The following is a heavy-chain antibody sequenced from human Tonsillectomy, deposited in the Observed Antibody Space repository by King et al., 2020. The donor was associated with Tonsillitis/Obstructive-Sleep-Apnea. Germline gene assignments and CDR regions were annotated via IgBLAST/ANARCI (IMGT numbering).Heavy chain of an antibody. V-gene: IGHV4-39*01. CDR1: GGSISSSSYY. CDR2: IYYSGST. J-gene: IGHJ2*01. D-gene: IGHD3-16*01. CDR3: AGHPGYDYIWGSYSLGYFDL. Sequence: LQLQESGPGLVKPSETLSLTCTVSGGSISSSSYYWGWIRQPPGKGREWIGSIYYSGSTYYNPSLKSRVTISVDTSKNQFSLKLSSVTAADTAVYYCAGHPGYDYIWGSYSLGYFDLWGRGTLVTVSS.